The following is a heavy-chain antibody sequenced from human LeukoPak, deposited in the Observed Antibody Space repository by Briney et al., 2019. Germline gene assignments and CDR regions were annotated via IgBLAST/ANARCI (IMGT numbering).Heavy chain of an antibody. Sequence: GGSLRLSCAASGFTFNNYGMSWVRQAPGKGLEWVSSISGTGGSTYYAESVKGRFTISRDNSKNTLFLQMNSLRAEDTAVYYCAKDERRGGPDDYWGQGTLVTVSS. CDR1: GFTFNNYG. V-gene: IGHV3-23*01. CDR3: AKDERRGGPDDY. D-gene: IGHD1-1*01. J-gene: IGHJ4*02. CDR2: ISGTGGST.